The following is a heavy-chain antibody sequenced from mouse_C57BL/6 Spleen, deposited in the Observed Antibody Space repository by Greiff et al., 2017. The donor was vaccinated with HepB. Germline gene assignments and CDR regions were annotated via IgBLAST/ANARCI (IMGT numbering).Heavy chain of an antibody. Sequence: DVMLVESGGDLVKPGGSLKLSCAASGFTFSSYGMSWVRQTPDKRLEWVATISSGGSYTYYPDSVKGRFTISRDNAKNTLYLQMSSLKSEDTAMYYCARYDYDEGYFDYWGQGTTLTVSS. CDR1: GFTFSSYG. D-gene: IGHD2-4*01. J-gene: IGHJ2*01. CDR2: ISSGGSYT. V-gene: IGHV5-6*02. CDR3: ARYDYDEGYFDY.